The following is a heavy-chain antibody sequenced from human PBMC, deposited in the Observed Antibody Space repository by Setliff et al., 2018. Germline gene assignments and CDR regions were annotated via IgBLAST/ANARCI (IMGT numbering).Heavy chain of an antibody. CDR3: ARVAYSGIYYSYYYMDV. CDR1: GYSISSGYI. J-gene: IGHJ6*03. CDR2: IGHTGSI. V-gene: IGHV4-38-2*02. Sequence: PSETLSLTCTVSGYSISSGYIWGWIRQPPGKGLEWVGNIGHTGSINYNPSLKSRVTISVDTSKNQFSLKLSSVTAADTAVYYCARVAYSGIYYSYYYMDVWGKGTTVTVSS. D-gene: IGHD1-26*01.